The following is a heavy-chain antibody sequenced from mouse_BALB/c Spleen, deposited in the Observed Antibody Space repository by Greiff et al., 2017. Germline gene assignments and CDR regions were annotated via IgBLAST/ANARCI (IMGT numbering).Heavy chain of an antibody. V-gene: IGHV2-9*02. Sequence: VKLQESGPGPVAPSQSLSITCTVSGFSLTSHGVHWVRQPPGKGLEWLGVIWSGGSTNYNSALMSRLSISKDNPKSQVFLKMNSLQTDDTAMYYCARERPSTVVEGGFAYWGQGTLVTVAA. J-gene: IGHJ3*01. D-gene: IGHD1-1*01. CDR2: IWSGGST. CDR1: GFSLTSHG. CDR3: ARERPSTVVEGGFAY.